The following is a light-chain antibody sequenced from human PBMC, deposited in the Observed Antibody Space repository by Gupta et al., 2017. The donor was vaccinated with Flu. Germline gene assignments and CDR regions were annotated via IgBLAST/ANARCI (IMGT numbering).Light chain of an antibody. Sequence: ITCRATRSVRVWLAWYQQKPGKAPKLLIYQASSLGSGVPSGFSGSGSGTEFTLTIWGLQPVDFATYYCQKYNIYSGLTFGVGTQVEI. CDR2: QAS. CDR3: QKYNIYSGLT. V-gene: IGKV1-5*03. J-gene: IGKJ4*01. CDR1: RSVRVW.